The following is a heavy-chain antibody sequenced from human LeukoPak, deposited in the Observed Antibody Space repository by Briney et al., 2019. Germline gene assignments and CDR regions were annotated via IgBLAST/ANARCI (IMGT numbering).Heavy chain of an antibody. CDR2: LYSGGRT. CDR3: ATDTNDAFDI. V-gene: IGHV3-53*01. Sequence: PGGSLRLSCAASGFTVSSKDMNWVRQAPGKGLEWVSVLYSGGRTYYADTVKGRFTISRDNSKNTLYLQMNSLRAEDTAVYYCATDTNDAFDIWGQGTMVTVSS. CDR1: GFTVSSKD. J-gene: IGHJ3*02. D-gene: IGHD1-1*01.